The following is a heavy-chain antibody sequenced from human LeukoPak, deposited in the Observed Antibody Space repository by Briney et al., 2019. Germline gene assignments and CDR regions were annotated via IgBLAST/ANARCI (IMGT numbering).Heavy chain of an antibody. V-gene: IGHV3-15*01. CDR1: GFTFSSYA. Sequence: GGSLRLSCAASGFTFSSYAMSWVRQAPGKGLEWAGRIKSKTDGGTTDYAAPVKGRFTISRDDSKNTLYLQMNSLKTEDTAVYYCTTVIGYCSGGSCSGPTDYWGQGTLVTVSS. CDR2: IKSKTDGGTT. J-gene: IGHJ4*02. CDR3: TTVIGYCSGGSCSGPTDY. D-gene: IGHD2-15*01.